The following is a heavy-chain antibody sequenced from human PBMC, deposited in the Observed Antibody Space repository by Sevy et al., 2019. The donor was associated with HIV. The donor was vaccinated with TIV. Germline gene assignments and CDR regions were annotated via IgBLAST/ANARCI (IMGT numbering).Heavy chain of an antibody. D-gene: IGHD5-18*01. Sequence: ASVKVSCKASGGTFSSYAISWVRQAPGQGLEWMGGIIPIFGTANYAQKFQGRVTITADKSTSTAYMELSSLRSEDTAVYYCAREGCRSSYGPLAGPWGQGTLVTVSS. V-gene: IGHV1-69*06. CDR1: GGTFSSYA. J-gene: IGHJ5*02. CDR3: AREGCRSSYGPLAGP. CDR2: IIPIFGTA.